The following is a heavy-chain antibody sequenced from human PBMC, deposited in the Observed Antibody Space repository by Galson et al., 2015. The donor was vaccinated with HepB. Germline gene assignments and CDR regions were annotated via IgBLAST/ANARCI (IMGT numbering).Heavy chain of an antibody. CDR1: GFGFTNFA. Sequence: SLRLSCAASGFGFTNFAKHWARQAPGKGLEWVAVISYDGYNNYYADSVKGRFTISRDNSKNTLYLQMHSLRAEDTAVYYCARGSRLGRQVDKEYFDYWGQGTRVTVSA. J-gene: IGHJ4*02. CDR2: ISYDGYNN. CDR3: ARGSRLGRQVDKEYFDY. V-gene: IGHV3-30*04. D-gene: IGHD6-25*01.